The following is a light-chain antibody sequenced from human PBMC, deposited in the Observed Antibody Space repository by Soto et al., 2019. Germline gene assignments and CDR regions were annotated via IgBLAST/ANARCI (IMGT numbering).Light chain of an antibody. CDR2: GAS. V-gene: IGKV3-20*01. J-gene: IGKJ2*01. CDR3: QQYGGSPLVT. Sequence: EIVLTQSPGTLSLSPGERATLSCRASQSVSSSSLAWYQQKPGQAPRLLVHGASSRATGIPDRFSGSGSGTDFTLTISRLEPEDFAVYYCQQYGGSPLVTFGQGTKLEIK. CDR1: QSVSSSS.